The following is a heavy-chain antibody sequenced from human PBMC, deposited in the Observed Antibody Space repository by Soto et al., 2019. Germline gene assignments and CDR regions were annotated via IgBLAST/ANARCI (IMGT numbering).Heavy chain of an antibody. V-gene: IGHV3-30-3*01. D-gene: IGHD5-12*01. CDR1: GFTFSSYA. Sequence: QVQLVESGGGVVQPGRSLRLSCAASGFTFSSYAMHWVRQAPGKGLEWVAVISYDGSNKYYADSVKGRFTISRDNSKNTLYLQMNSLRAEDTAVYYCARDGGYVDFDYWGQGTLVTVSS. CDR3: ARDGGYVDFDY. J-gene: IGHJ4*02. CDR2: ISYDGSNK.